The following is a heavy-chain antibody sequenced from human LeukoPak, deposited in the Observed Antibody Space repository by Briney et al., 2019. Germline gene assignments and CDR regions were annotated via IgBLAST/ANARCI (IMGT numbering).Heavy chain of an antibody. CDR3: ARNKKDQRELLVYYYYGMDV. Sequence: ASVKVSCKASGYTFTSYDINRVRQATGQGLEWMGWMNPNSGNTGYAQKFQGRVTMTRNTSISTAYMELSSLRSEDTAVYYCARNKKDQRELLVYYYYGMDVWGQGTTVTVSS. V-gene: IGHV1-8*01. CDR1: GYTFTSYD. CDR2: MNPNSGNT. J-gene: IGHJ6*02. D-gene: IGHD1-26*01.